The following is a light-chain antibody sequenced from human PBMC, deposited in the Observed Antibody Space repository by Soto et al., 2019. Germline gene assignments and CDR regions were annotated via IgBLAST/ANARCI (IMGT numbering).Light chain of an antibody. Sequence: EIVMTQSPATLSVSPGETATLSCRASQSLTSYLAWYQQKPDQAPRLLIYGISTRATDIPARFSGSGSGTEFTLTISSLQSEDFAVYYCHQYNNWPLTFGGGTKVDIK. V-gene: IGKV3-15*01. J-gene: IGKJ4*01. CDR2: GIS. CDR3: HQYNNWPLT. CDR1: QSLTSY.